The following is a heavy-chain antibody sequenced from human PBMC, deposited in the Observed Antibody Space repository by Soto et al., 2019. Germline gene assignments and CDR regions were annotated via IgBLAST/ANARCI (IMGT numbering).Heavy chain of an antibody. V-gene: IGHV1-18*01. Sequence: GASVKVSCKASGYTFTSYGISWVRQAPGQGLEWMGWISAYNGNTNYAQKLQGRVTMTTDTSTSTAYMELRSLRSDDTAVYYCAREMGQDFWSGYYALGAFDIWGQGTMVNVSS. CDR2: ISAYNGNT. D-gene: IGHD3-3*01. J-gene: IGHJ3*02. CDR3: AREMGQDFWSGYYALGAFDI. CDR1: GYTFTSYG.